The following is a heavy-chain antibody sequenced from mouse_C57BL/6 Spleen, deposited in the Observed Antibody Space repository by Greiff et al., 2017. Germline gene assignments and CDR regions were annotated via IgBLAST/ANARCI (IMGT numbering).Heavy chain of an antibody. V-gene: IGHV3-6*01. J-gene: IGHJ2*01. CDR2: ISYDGSN. CDR1: GYSITSGYY. D-gene: IGHD1-1*01. CDR3: AREVYGSSYEV. Sequence: EVKLVESGPGLVKPSQSLSLTCSVSGYSITSGYYWNLIRQFPGNQLEWLGYISYDGSNNYNPSLKNRISITHNTSKNQFFLKLNSVTTEDTATYYCAREVYGSSYEVWGQGTTLTVSS.